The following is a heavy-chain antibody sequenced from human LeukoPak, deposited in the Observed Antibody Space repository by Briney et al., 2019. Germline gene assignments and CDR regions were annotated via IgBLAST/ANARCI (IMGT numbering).Heavy chain of an antibody. CDR1: GYTFSGYY. J-gene: IGHJ1*01. D-gene: IGHD6-13*01. V-gene: IGHV1-2*02. Sequence: ASVKFSCKASGYTFSGYYMHWVRQAPGQGFEWWGRINPNSGGTSYAQKFQGRVTMTRDTSITTAYMELRRLRSDDTAVYYCARGYPLSTTAAGTYFQHWGQGTLVTVSS. CDR2: INPNSGGT. CDR3: ARGYPLSTTAAGTYFQH.